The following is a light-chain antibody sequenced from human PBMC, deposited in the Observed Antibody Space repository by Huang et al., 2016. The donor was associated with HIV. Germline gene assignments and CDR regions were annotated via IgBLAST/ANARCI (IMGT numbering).Light chain of an antibody. J-gene: IGKJ2*01. V-gene: IGKV1-NL1*01. Sequence: DIQMTQSPSSLSASVGDRVTITCRASQDIGSSLAWDQQRPGKAPKLLLYSAFILQSGAPSRFSGSGSGTDYTLTITSLQPEDFATYYCQQYFGDPVTFGQGTRLDMK. CDR2: SAF. CDR3: QQYFGDPVT. CDR1: QDIGSS.